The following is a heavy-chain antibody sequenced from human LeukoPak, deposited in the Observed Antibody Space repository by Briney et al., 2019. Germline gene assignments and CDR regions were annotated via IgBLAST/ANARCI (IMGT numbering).Heavy chain of an antibody. D-gene: IGHD1-14*01. CDR2: IYNSGST. CDR1: GGSISSYY. V-gene: IGHV4-59*01. Sequence: PSETLSLTCTVSGGSISSYYWSWIRQPPGKGLEWIGYIYNSGSTNYNPSLKSRVTISVDTSKNQFSLKLTSVTAADTAVYYCARDLPEVSDYWGQGTLVTVSS. CDR3: ARDLPEVSDY. J-gene: IGHJ4*02.